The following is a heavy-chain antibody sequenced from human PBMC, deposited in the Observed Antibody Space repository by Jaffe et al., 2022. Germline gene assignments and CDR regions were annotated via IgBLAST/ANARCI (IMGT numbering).Heavy chain of an antibody. CDR1: GYTFTSYA. Sequence: QVQLVQSGSELKKPGASVKVSCKASGYTFTSYAMNWVRQAPGQGLEWMGWINTNTGNPTYAQGFTGRFVFSLDTSVSTAYLQISSLKAEDTAVYYCARTNTFGGVIAPNWFDPWGQGTLVTVSS. CDR2: INTNTGNP. J-gene: IGHJ5*02. CDR3: ARTNTFGGVIAPNWFDP. V-gene: IGHV7-4-1*02. D-gene: IGHD3-16*02.